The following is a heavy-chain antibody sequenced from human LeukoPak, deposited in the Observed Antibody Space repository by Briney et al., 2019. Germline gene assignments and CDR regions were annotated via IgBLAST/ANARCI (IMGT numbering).Heavy chain of an antibody. CDR1: GGSISSGDYY. Sequence: SETLSLTCTVSGGSISSGDYYWSWIRQPPGKGLEWIGYIYYSGSTYYNPSLKSRVTISVDTSKNQFSLKLSSVTAADTAVYYCARIRFLEVVDVWGKGTTVTVSS. J-gene: IGHJ6*04. CDR2: IYYSGST. V-gene: IGHV4-30-4*08. CDR3: ARIRFLEVVDV. D-gene: IGHD3-3*01.